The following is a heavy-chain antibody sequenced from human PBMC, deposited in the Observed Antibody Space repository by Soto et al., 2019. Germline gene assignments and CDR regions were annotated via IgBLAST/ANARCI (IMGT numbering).Heavy chain of an antibody. J-gene: IGHJ4*02. V-gene: IGHV4-31*03. Sequence: QVQLQESGPGLVKPSHTLSLTCTVSGDSISSGGYRWSWIRQHPGEGLEWIGFMYNSGSTSYNPSLKSRATISVDTSTNQFSLNLRSVTAADTAVYYCARGGDTTKVDFWGQGTLVTVSS. CDR2: MYNSGST. CDR1: GDSISSGGYR. D-gene: IGHD3-16*01. CDR3: ARGGDTTKVDF.